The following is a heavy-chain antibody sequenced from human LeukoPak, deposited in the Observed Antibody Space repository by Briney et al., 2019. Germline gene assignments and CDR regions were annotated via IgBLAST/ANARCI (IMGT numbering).Heavy chain of an antibody. D-gene: IGHD2/OR15-2a*01. V-gene: IGHV3-30*04. J-gene: IGHJ4*02. CDR2: ISYDGSNK. CDR1: GFTFSSYA. CDR3: ARARIFTPFDS. Sequence: PGGSLRLSCAAAGFTFSSYAMHWVRQAPGKGLEWVAVISYDGSNKYYAYSVKGRFTISRDNTKNTLYLQMNTLRAEATVLYYFARARIFTPFDSWGQGNLVTVSS.